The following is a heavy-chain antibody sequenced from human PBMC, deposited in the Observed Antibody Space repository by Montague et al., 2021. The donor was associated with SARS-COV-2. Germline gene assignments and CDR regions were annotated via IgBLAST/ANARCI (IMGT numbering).Heavy chain of an antibody. CDR2: ISRSNTTV. J-gene: IGHJ4*02. Sequence: SLRLSCAASGFTFSNYTMNWVRQAPGKGLEWVSYISRSNTTVYYADSVKGRFTISRDNAKNSLSLQMNGLRADDTAVYFCARDSPHSLTAGGIDSWGQGTLVTVSS. D-gene: IGHD6-13*01. CDR3: ARDSPHSLTAGGIDS. V-gene: IGHV3-48*04. CDR1: GFTFSNYT.